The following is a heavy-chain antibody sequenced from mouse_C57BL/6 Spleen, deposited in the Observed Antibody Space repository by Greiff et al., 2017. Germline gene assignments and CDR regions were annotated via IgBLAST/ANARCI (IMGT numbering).Heavy chain of an antibody. CDR1: GYAFSSSW. J-gene: IGHJ2*01. D-gene: IGHD1-3*01. CDR2: IYPGDGDT. V-gene: IGHV1-82*01. CDR3: ARGSSDY. Sequence: QVQLQQSGPELVKPGASVQISCKASGYAFSSSWMNWVKQRPGKGLEWIGRIYPGDGDTNYNGKFKGKATLTADKSSSTAYMQLSSLTSEDSAVYFCARGSSDYWGQGTTLTVSS.